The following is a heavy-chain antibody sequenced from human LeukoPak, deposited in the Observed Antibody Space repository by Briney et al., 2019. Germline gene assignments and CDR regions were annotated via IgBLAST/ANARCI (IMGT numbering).Heavy chain of an antibody. CDR2: IYYSGST. D-gene: IGHD6-13*01. CDR1: GGSITGYY. V-gene: IGHV4-59*08. Sequence: PSETLSLTCTVSGGSITGYYWSWIRQPPGKGLEWIGYIYYSGSTNYNPSLKSRVSISVDTSKNQFSLNLSSVTAADTAVYYCARHRFPGYSSSWDERPREPRWFFDLWGRGSVVTVSS. CDR3: ARHRFPGYSSSWDERPREPRWFFDL. J-gene: IGHJ2*01.